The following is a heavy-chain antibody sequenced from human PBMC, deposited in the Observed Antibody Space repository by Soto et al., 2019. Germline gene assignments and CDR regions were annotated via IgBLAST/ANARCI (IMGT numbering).Heavy chain of an antibody. V-gene: IGHV4-30-2*01. J-gene: IGHJ5*02. D-gene: IGHD2-21*02. Sequence: QLQLQQSGSGLVKPSQTLSLTCAVSGGSVDNGSHSWSWIRQPPGKGLEWIGFIYHSGSTYYNPSLKSRVTVSVDRSKNQFSLTLTSLTAADTAVYYCARGGAYCGGDCLVAWGQGTLVTVSS. CDR3: ARGGAYCGGDCLVA. CDR1: GGSVDNGSHS. CDR2: IYHSGST.